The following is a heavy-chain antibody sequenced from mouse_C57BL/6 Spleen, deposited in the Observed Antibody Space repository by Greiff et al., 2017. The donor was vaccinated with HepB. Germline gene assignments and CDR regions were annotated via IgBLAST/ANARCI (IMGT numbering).Heavy chain of an antibody. J-gene: IGHJ4*01. D-gene: IGHD2-1*01. CDR3: ARSRGNYYAMDY. CDR1: GYTFTDYY. Sequence: QVQLKQSGAELVRPGASVKLSCKASGYTFTDYYINWVKQRPGQGLEWIARIYPGSGNTYYNEKFKGKATLTAEKSSSTAYMQLSSLTSEDSAVYFCARSRGNYYAMDYWGQGTSVTVSS. V-gene: IGHV1-76*01. CDR2: IYPGSGNT.